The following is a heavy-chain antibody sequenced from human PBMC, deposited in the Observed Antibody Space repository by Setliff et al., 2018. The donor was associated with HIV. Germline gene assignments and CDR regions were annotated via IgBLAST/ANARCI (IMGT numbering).Heavy chain of an antibody. CDR2: INAGNGNT. Sequence: GASVKVSCKASGYTFTAYVMRWVRQAPGQRLEWMGWINAGNGNTKYSQKFQGRVTFIRDTSASTAYMELSSLRSEDTAVYYCARGPGAFGGTSVQNFDYWGQGTLVTVSS. CDR3: ARGPGAFGGTSVQNFDY. V-gene: IGHV1-3*01. D-gene: IGHD3-16*01. CDR1: GYTFTAYV. J-gene: IGHJ4*02.